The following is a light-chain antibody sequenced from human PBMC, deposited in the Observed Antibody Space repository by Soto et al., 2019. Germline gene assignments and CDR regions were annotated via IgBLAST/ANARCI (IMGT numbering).Light chain of an antibody. Sequence: DIQMTQSPSTLSGSVGDRVTITGRASQTISSWLAWYQQKPGKAPKLLIYKASTLKSGVPSRFSGSGSGTEFTLTIGSLEPDDCATDYGQHYNSYSEAVGLGTKVDIK. V-gene: IGKV1-5*03. CDR1: QTISSW. CDR3: QHYNSYSEA. J-gene: IGKJ1*01. CDR2: KAS.